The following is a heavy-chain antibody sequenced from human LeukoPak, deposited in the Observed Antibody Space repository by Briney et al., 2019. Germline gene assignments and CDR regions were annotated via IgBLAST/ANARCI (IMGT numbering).Heavy chain of an antibody. Sequence: GGSLRLSCAASGFTFSSYAMHWVRQTPGKGLEWVAVISYDGSNKYYADSVKGRFTISRDNSKNTLYLQMNSLRAEDTAVYYCARVGYSGYDSYYYYGMDVWGQGTTVTVSS. V-gene: IGHV3-30-3*01. CDR3: ARVGYSGYDSYYYYGMDV. D-gene: IGHD5-12*01. CDR1: GFTFSSYA. J-gene: IGHJ6*02. CDR2: ISYDGSNK.